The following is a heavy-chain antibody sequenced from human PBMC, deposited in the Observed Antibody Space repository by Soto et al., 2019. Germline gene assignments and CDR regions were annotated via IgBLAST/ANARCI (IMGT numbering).Heavy chain of an antibody. CDR1: GFTFSDYS. CDR3: ASDLVGASDSYGLDV. Sequence: PGGSLRLSCAASGFTFSDYSMNWVHQAPGKGLEWVAIIWHDGNNKYYADSVRGRFIISRDNSKNRLYLQMNSLRAEDTAVYYCASDLVGASDSYGLDVWGQGTPVTVSS. D-gene: IGHD1-26*01. J-gene: IGHJ6*02. CDR2: IWHDGNNK. V-gene: IGHV3-33*08.